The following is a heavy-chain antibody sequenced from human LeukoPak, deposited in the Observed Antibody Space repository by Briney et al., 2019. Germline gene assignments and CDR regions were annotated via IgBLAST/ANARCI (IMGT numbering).Heavy chain of an antibody. D-gene: IGHD3-10*01. CDR3: ARDLWFGEPADY. CDR1: GFTFSDFY. V-gene: IGHV3-11*04. CDR2: LSGSGDTI. Sequence: GGSLRLSCAASGFTFSDFYMSWIRQTPGKGLEWLSYLSGSGDTIYYADSVKGRFTISRDNAKNSLYLQMNSLRAEDTAVYYCARDLWFGEPADYWGQGTLVTVSS. J-gene: IGHJ4*02.